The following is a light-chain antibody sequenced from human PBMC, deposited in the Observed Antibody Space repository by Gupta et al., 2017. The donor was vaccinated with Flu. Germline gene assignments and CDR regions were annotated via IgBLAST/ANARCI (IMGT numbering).Light chain of an antibody. CDR2: KAS. J-gene: IGKJ1*01. CDR1: QSISSW. CDR3: QQYNSSNVA. V-gene: IGKV1-5*03. Sequence: DIQMTQTPSTLSASVGDRVTITCLASQSISSWSAWYQQKPGNAPKLLIYKASSLESGVSSRFSGSGTGTEFTLTIIILKPDAFATYYCQQYNSSNVAFGQGTKVEIK.